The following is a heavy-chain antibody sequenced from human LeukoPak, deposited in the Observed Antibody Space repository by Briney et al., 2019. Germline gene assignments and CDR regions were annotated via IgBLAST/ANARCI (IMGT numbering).Heavy chain of an antibody. CDR2: IYHGGST. Sequence: SETLSLTCTVSGYSISSGYYWGWIRQPPGKGLEWIGSIYHGGSTYYNPSLKSRVTISVDTSKNQFSLKLSSVTAADTAVYYCARRGYSSGWFGYFDCWGQGTLVTVSS. CDR1: GYSISSGYY. V-gene: IGHV4-38-2*02. CDR3: ARRGYSSGWFGYFDC. J-gene: IGHJ4*02. D-gene: IGHD6-19*01.